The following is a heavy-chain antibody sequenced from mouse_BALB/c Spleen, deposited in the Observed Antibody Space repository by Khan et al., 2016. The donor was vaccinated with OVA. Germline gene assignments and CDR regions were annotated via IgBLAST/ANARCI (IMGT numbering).Heavy chain of an antibody. J-gene: IGHJ4*01. D-gene: IGHD2-14*01. CDR1: GFTIKDTY. CDR3: ARSSDYYRYGYGMDY. V-gene: IGHV14-3*02. Sequence: EVQLKQSGAELVKPGASVKLSCTASGFTIKDTYMHWVKQRPEQGLEWIGRTDPANGNTQHDPKFQGQATITADTSSNTAFLQLSSLTSEDTAVYYCARSSDYYRYGYGMDYWGQGTSVTVSS. CDR2: TDPANGNT.